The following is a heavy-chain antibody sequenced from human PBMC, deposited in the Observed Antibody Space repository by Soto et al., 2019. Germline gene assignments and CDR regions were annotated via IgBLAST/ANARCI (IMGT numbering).Heavy chain of an antibody. CDR1: GFTFSSYA. Sequence: WGSLRLSCAASGFTFSSYAMSWVRQAPGKGLEWVSAISGSGGSTHYADSVTGRFTISRDNSKNTLYLQMNSLRAEDTAVYYCANSYGDFWSGSKSLYGIEDRGQGTTVTVSS. D-gene: IGHD3-3*01. V-gene: IGHV3-23*01. J-gene: IGHJ6*02. CDR3: ANSYGDFWSGSKSLYGIED. CDR2: ISGSGGST.